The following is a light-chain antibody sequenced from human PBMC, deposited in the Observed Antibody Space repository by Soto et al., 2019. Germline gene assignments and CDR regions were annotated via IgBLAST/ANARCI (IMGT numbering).Light chain of an antibody. V-gene: IGLV2-14*03. J-gene: IGLJ1*01. CDR2: DVS. CDR3: SSYTTSNTRQIV. Sequence: QSVLTQPASVSGSPGQSINISCTGTSSDVGGYNYVSWYQHHPGKASKLIIYDVSNRPSGVSNPFSGSKSGNTASLTISGLQPEDEADYYCSSYTTSNTRQIVFGTGTRSPS. CDR1: SSDVGGYNY.